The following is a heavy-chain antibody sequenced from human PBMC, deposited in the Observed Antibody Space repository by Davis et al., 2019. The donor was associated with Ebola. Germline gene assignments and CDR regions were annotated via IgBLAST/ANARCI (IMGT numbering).Heavy chain of an antibody. CDR3: AGAVAGTEDFQY. CDR2: ISTDGSTT. J-gene: IGHJ4*02. V-gene: IGHV3-30*04. Sequence: GESPKIPCAASGSSFHTYTINWFRQAPGRGLEWLAVISTDGSTTFYADSVKGRFTISRDNSKNTLSLQMNSLDTEDTAVYYCAGAVAGTEDFQYWGQGTLVTVSS. CDR1: GSSFHTYT. D-gene: IGHD6-19*01.